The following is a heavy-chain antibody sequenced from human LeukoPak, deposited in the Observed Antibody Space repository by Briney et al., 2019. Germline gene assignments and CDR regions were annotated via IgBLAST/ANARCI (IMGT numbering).Heavy chain of an antibody. Sequence: ASVKVSCKASGGTFSSYAISWVRQAPGQGLEWMGRIIPILGIANYAQKFQGRVTITADKSTSTAYMELSSLRSEDTAVYYCARDAGIAAAGGDYWGQGTLVTVSS. V-gene: IGHV1-69*04. J-gene: IGHJ4*02. CDR2: IIPILGIA. D-gene: IGHD6-13*01. CDR3: ARDAGIAAAGGDY. CDR1: GGTFSSYA.